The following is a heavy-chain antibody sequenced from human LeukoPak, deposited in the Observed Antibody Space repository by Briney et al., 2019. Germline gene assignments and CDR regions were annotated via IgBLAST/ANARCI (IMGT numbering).Heavy chain of an antibody. J-gene: IGHJ4*02. CDR2: ISGGTT. CDR3: SRGSGWLSVY. D-gene: IGHD6-19*01. V-gene: IGHV3-49*03. CDR1: GFTFGEYL. Sequence: PGGSLRLSCTASGFTFGEYLMSWFRQAPGKGLEWIGFISGGTTEYAASVKGRFTISRDDPTSIAYLQMNSLTTEDTAVYYCSRGSGWLSVYWGQGTLVTVSS.